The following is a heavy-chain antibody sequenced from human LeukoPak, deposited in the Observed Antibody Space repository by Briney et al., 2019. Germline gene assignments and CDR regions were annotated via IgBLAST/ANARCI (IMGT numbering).Heavy chain of an antibody. J-gene: IGHJ6*02. Sequence: ASVTVSCKASGYAFTSFDINWVRQAPGQGLEWMGWMIPNSGNTGHAQKFQGRVTMTRNTSISTAYMELSSLRSEDTAVYYCARGRGGKTVFGVVVSPDNGMEVWGQGTTVTVSS. CDR3: ARGRGGKTVFGVVVSPDNGMEV. D-gene: IGHD3-3*01. V-gene: IGHV1-8*01. CDR1: GYAFTSFD. CDR2: MIPNSGNT.